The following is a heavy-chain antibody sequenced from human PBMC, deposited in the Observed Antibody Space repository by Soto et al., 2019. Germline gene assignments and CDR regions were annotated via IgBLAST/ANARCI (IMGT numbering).Heavy chain of an antibody. D-gene: IGHD3-10*01. V-gene: IGHV3-7*03. J-gene: IGHJ4*02. Sequence: HPGGSLRLSCAASGFTFSSFWMSWVRQAPGKGLEWAANIKTDGSETHYVDSVKGRFTISRDNPKTSLFLQMNSLRVEDTAVYFCTSDRYPRFYHGSGSYPYYWGQGTPVTVSS. CDR2: IKTDGSET. CDR3: TSDRYPRFYHGSGSYPYY. CDR1: GFTFSSFW.